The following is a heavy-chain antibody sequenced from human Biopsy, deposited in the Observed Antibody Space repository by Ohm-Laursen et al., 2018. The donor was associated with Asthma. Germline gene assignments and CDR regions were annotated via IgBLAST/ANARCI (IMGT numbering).Heavy chain of an antibody. V-gene: IGHV1-69*01. Sequence: SSVKVSCKASGDSFSNYAISWVRQAPGQGLEWMGGIIPIFGTANYAQKFQGRVTITADESTSTAYMELSSLRSEDTAVYYCARGYSGSDRIVYYYSGLEVWGQGTTVTVSS. D-gene: IGHD5-12*01. CDR3: ARGYSGSDRIVYYYSGLEV. J-gene: IGHJ6*02. CDR1: GDSFSNYA. CDR2: IIPIFGTA.